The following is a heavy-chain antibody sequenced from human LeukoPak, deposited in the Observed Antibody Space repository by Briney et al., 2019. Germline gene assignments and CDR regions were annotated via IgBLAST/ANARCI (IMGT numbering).Heavy chain of an antibody. V-gene: IGHV3-7*01. CDR3: ARVVGAARRPALYYMDV. J-gene: IGHJ6*03. CDR2: INQDGSEK. Sequence: GGSLRLSCAGSGFTFSNYWMSWVRQAPGKWLDWVANINQDGSEKYYVDSVKGRFTISRDNSKNTLYLQMGSLRAEDMAVYYCARVVGAARRPALYYMDVWGKGTTVTVSS. CDR1: GFTFSNYW. D-gene: IGHD6-6*01.